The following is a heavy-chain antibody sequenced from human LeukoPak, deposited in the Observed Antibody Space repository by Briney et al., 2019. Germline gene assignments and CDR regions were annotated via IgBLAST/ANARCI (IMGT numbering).Heavy chain of an antibody. CDR1: GFTFSNAW. V-gene: IGHV3-23*01. Sequence: PGGSLRLSCAASGFTFSNAWMSWVRQAPGKGLEWVSGISVSGGYTYNADSVKGRFTISRDNSKNTLYLQMNSLRAEDTAVYYCAKDHEHSGSQPYYFDYWGQGTLVTVSS. CDR3: AKDHEHSGSQPYYFDY. D-gene: IGHD1-26*01. J-gene: IGHJ4*02. CDR2: ISVSGGYT.